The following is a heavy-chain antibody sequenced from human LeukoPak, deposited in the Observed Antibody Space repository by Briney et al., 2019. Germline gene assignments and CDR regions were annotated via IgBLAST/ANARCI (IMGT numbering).Heavy chain of an antibody. J-gene: IGHJ4*02. CDR3: ARDGATGVLDH. CDR1: GASMRGAGYS. CDR2: IYYSGST. V-gene: IGHV4-31*03. D-gene: IGHD4/OR15-4a*01. Sequence: TPSQTLSLTCSVSGASMRGAGYSWFWIRQFPGKGLEWIGYIYYSGSTAYNPSLKSRVAISLDTSENQFSLNLTSVTAADAAVYFCARDGATGVLDHWGLGTLVTVSS.